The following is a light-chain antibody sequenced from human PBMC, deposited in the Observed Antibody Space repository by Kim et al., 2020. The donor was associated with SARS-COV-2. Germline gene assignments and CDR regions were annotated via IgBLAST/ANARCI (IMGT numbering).Light chain of an antibody. CDR2: GNN. Sequence: QSVLTQPPSVSGAPGQRVTISCTGSSSNIGAGFDVHWYQQFPGTAPKLLIYGNNNRPSGVPDRVSGSKSGTSASLATTGLQAEDEADYYCQSYDNSLSGYVFGTGTKVAVL. V-gene: IGLV1-40*01. J-gene: IGLJ1*01. CDR3: QSYDNSLSGYV. CDR1: SSNIGAGFD.